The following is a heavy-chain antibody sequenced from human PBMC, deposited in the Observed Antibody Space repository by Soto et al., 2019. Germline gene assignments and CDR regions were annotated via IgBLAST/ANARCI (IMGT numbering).Heavy chain of an antibody. CDR2: IYPGDSDT. Sequence: KISCEGSGYSFTSYWIGWVRQMPGKGLEWLGIIYPGDSDTRYSPPFQGQVTISADKSISTAYLQWSSLKASDTAMYYCARRVAATRYYYYYYGMDVWGQGTTVTVSS. D-gene: IGHD2-15*01. V-gene: IGHV5-51*01. CDR3: ARRVAATRYYYYYYGMDV. J-gene: IGHJ6*02. CDR1: GYSFTSYW.